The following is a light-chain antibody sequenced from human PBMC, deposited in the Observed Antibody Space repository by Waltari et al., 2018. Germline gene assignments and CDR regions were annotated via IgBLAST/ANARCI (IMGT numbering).Light chain of an antibody. V-gene: IGLV2-23*01. CDR3: CTFTSSGTWV. Sequence: QSALTQPASVSGSPGQSITISCTSDVGNYHLVSWYQQRPGTAPKLKIYGATKRPSGVSDRFSGSKSVNTASLTIFGLQAEDEADYYCCTFTSSGTWVFGGGTKLTVL. CDR1: SDVGNYHL. CDR2: GAT. J-gene: IGLJ2*01.